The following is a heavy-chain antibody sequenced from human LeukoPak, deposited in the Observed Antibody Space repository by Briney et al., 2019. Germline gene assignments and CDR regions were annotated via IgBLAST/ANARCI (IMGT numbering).Heavy chain of an antibody. D-gene: IGHD2-15*01. CDR1: GGSISSYY. J-gene: IGHJ4*02. Sequence: PSETLSLTCTVSGGSISSYYWSWIRQPPGKGLEWIGYIYYSGSTNYNPSLKSRVTISVDTSKNQFSLKLSSVTAADTAVYYCARSYCSGGSCYWGPFDYWGQGTLVTVYS. CDR3: ARSYCSGGSCYWGPFDY. CDR2: IYYSGST. V-gene: IGHV4-59*01.